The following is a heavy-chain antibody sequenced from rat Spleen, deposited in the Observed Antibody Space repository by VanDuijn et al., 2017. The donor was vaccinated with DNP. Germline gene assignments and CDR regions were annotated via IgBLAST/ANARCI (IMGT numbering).Heavy chain of an antibody. Sequence: EVQLVESGGGLVQPGRSLKLSCAASGFTSSDHNMAWVRQAPKKGLEWVATISYDGSSTYYRDSVKGRFIISRNNAKSTLYLQMDSLRSDDTATYYCAGRPPPTRGPFDYWGQGIMVTVSS. J-gene: IGHJ2*01. D-gene: IGHD1-4*01. CDR3: AGRPPPTRGPFDY. CDR1: GFTSSDHN. V-gene: IGHV5-7*01. CDR2: ISYDGSST.